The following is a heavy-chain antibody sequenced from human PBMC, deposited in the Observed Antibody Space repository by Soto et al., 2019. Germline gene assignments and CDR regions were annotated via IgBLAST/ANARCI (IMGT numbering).Heavy chain of an antibody. CDR2: IVVGSGNT. J-gene: IGHJ4*02. CDR3: AALTYYYDSSGTTIDY. D-gene: IGHD3-22*01. V-gene: IGHV1-58*01. CDR1: GFTFTSSA. Sequence: SKASGFTFTSSAVQWAGHARGQRLEWIGWIVVGSGNTNYAQKFQERVTITRDMSTSTAYMELRSLRSEDTAVYYFAALTYYYDSSGTTIDYWGQGTLVTVPS.